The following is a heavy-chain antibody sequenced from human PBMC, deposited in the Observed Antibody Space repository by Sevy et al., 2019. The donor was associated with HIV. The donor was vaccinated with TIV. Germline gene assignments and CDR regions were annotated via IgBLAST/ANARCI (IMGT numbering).Heavy chain of an antibody. J-gene: IGHJ4*02. D-gene: IGHD1-7*01. CDR1: GFTFSKYW. V-gene: IGHV3-7*01. CDR2: IKQDAVQK. Sequence: GGSLRLSCAASGFTFSKYWMGWVRQAPGKGLEWVANIKQDAVQKYYVDSVKGRFTISRDNAKNSLYLQMNSLRAEDTAVYFCAREDGNYYFHYWGQGALVTVSS. CDR3: AREDGNYYFHY.